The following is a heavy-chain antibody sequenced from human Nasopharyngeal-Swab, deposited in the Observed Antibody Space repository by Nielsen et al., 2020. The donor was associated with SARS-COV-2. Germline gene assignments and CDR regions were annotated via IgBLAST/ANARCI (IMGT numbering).Heavy chain of an antibody. V-gene: IGHV3-13*01. Sequence: GESLKISCAASGFTFSSYDMHWVRQATGKVLEWVSAIGTAGDTYYPGSVKGRFTISRENAKNSLYLQMNSLRAGDTAVYYCAREAFDSTTYYYYMDVWGKGTTVTVSS. D-gene: IGHD1-1*01. CDR1: GFTFSSYD. CDR3: AREAFDSTTYYYYMDV. CDR2: IGTAGDT. J-gene: IGHJ6*03.